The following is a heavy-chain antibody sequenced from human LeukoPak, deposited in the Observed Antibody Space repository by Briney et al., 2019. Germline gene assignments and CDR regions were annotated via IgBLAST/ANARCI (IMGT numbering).Heavy chain of an antibody. D-gene: IGHD3-10*01. J-gene: IGHJ6*03. V-gene: IGHV1-2*02. CDR3: ARVITMVRGVITNPLGYYYMDV. CDR2: INPNSGGT. Sequence: ASVKVSCKASGYTFSGFYMHWVRQAPGQGLEWMGWINPNSGGTNYAQKLQGRVTMTTDTSTSTAYMELRSLRSDDTAVYYCARVITMVRGVITNPLGYYYMDVWGKGTTVTVSS. CDR1: GYTFSGFY.